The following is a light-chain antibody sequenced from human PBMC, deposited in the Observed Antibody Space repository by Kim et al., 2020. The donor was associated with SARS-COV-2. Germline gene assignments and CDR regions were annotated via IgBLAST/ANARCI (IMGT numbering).Light chain of an antibody. Sequence: ALVQTVSITGQGDSPRSYYATWYQQKPGQAPKVVIYGKDNRPSGIPDRFSGSNSGNTAYLTITGTQAGDEADYYCNSRDSNDNVVFGGGTKVTVL. J-gene: IGLJ2*01. CDR3: NSRDSNDNVV. CDR1: SPRSYY. V-gene: IGLV3-19*01. CDR2: GKD.